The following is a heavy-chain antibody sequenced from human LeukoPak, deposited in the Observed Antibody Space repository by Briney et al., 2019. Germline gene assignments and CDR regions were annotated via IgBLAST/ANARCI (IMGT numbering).Heavy chain of an antibody. J-gene: IGHJ4*02. CDR2: MNPNDSRT. D-gene: IGHD5-18*01. Sequence: ASVKVSCMAFVYTFTDYDFIWVRQASGHAREWMGFMNPNDSRTAYARNFQGRVTMTRDTSISTAFMELHSLTSDDTAVYYCATGLNTPNDFWGQGTLVIVSS. CDR1: VYTFTDYD. V-gene: IGHV1-8*01. CDR3: ATGLNTPNDF.